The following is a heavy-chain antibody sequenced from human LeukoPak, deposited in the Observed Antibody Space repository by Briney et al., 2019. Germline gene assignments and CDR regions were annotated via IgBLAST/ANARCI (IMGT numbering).Heavy chain of an antibody. CDR1: GYTFTSYY. CDR2: INPCGGST. Sequence: ASVKVSCKASGYTFTSYYMHWVRQAPGQGLEWMGIINPCGGSTSYAQKFQGRVTMTRDTSTSTVYMELSSLRSEDTAVYYCATKGLRWYPTSVLGYWGQGTLVTVSS. D-gene: IGHD4-23*01. CDR3: ATKGLRWYPTSVLGY. V-gene: IGHV1-46*01. J-gene: IGHJ4*02.